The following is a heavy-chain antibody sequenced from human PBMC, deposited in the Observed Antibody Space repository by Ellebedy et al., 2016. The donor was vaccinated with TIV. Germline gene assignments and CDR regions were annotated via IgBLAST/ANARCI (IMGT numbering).Heavy chain of an antibody. D-gene: IGHD3-16*01. Sequence: MPSETLSLTCTVSGGSITSGSYYWAWIRQPPGKGLEWVGNVYFIGSTNYNPSLKSRVTISVDTSKNQFSLKLTSVTAADTAVYYCVRNPTLGTLDYWGQGAQVTVSS. CDR1: GGSITSGSYY. CDR3: VRNPTLGTLDY. V-gene: IGHV4-39*01. J-gene: IGHJ4*02. CDR2: VYFIGST.